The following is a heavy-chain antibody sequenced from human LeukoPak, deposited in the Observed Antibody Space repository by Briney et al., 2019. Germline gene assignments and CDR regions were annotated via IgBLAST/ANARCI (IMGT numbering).Heavy chain of an antibody. D-gene: IGHD3-9*01. CDR2: ISYDGSNK. V-gene: IGHV3-30-3*01. CDR1: GFTFSSYA. Sequence: GGSLRLSCAASGFTFSSYAMHWVRKAPGQGLEWVALISYDGSNKYYADSVKGRFTISRDNSKNTLWLQMNSLRAEDTAVYYCARETAYYNDYWGQGTLVTVSS. J-gene: IGHJ4*02. CDR3: ARETAYYNDY.